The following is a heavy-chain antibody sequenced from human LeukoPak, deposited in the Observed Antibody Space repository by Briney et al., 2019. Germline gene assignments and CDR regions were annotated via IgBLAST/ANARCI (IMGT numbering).Heavy chain of an antibody. CDR2: MYHSGST. V-gene: IGHV4-61*01. CDR3: ATGRSYYDILTGYLPDAFDI. D-gene: IGHD3-9*01. Sequence: SETLSLTCTVSGGTITSGSSYWSWIRQPPGKTLEWLGYMYHSGSTNYNPSLKSRITISVDTSRNELSLELSSVTTADTAVYYCATGRSYYDILTGYLPDAFDIWGQGTMVTVSS. CDR1: GGTITSGSSY. J-gene: IGHJ3*02.